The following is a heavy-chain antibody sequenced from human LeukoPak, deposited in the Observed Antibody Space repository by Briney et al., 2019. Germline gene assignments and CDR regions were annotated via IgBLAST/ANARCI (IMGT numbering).Heavy chain of an antibody. J-gene: IGHJ4*02. CDR3: ASMWEGGY. V-gene: IGHV3-30*04. D-gene: IGHD1-26*01. CDR2: ISYDGSNK. Sequence: QAGGSLRLSCAASGFTFSSYAMHWVRQAPGKGLEWVAVISYDGSNKYYADSVKGRFTISRDNAQNSLYLLMNSLRDEDAAVYFCASMWEGGYWGQGTLVTVSS. CDR1: GFTFSSYA.